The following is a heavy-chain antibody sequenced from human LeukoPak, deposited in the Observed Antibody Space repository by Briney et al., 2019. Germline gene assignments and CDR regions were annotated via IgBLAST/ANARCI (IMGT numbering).Heavy chain of an antibody. V-gene: IGHV4-39*07. CDR2: IYYSGST. CDR1: GGSISSSSYY. D-gene: IGHD2-2*01. J-gene: IGHJ4*02. CDR3: ARGRYCSSTSCQYFDY. Sequence: SETLSLTCTVSGGSISSSSYYWGWIRQPPGKGLEWIGSIYYSGSTYYNPSLKSRVTISVDTSKNQFSLKLSSVTAADTAVYYCARGRYCSSTSCQYFDYWGQGTLVTVSS.